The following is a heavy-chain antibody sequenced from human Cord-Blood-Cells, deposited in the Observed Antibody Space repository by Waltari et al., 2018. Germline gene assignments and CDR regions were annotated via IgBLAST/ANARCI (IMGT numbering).Heavy chain of an antibody. CDR1: GYSFPIYW. J-gene: IGHJ4*02. CDR2: IYPGDSDT. Sequence: EVQLVQSGAEVKKPGESLKLSCQGSGYSFPIYWIGWVRQLPGQALEWLGIIYPGDSDTRYSPSFQGQVTISADKSISTAYLQWSSLKASDTAMYYCARRGLHNPWGSGSYYFDYWGQGTLVTVSS. V-gene: IGHV5-51*01. CDR3: ARRGLHNPWGSGSYYFDY. D-gene: IGHD1-26*01.